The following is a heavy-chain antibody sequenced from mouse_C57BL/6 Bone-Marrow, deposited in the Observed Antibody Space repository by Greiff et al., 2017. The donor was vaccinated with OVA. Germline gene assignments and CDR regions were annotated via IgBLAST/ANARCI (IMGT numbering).Heavy chain of an antibody. CDR2: INPGSGGT. Sequence: VQLQQSGAELVRPGTSVKVSCKASGYAFTNYLIEWVKQRPGQGLEWIGVINPGSGGTNYNEKFKGKATLTADKSSSTAYMQRSSLTSEDSAVYVCARPDGYWYFDVWGTGTAVTVSS. CDR1: GYAFTNYL. CDR3: ARPDGYWYFDV. D-gene: IGHD2-3*01. V-gene: IGHV1-54*01. J-gene: IGHJ1*03.